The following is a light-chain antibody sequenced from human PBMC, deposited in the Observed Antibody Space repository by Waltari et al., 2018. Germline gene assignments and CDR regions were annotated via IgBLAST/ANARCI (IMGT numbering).Light chain of an antibody. V-gene: IGKV1-39*01. CDR3: QQSYRSPHT. J-gene: IGKJ4*01. CDR2: GAF. CDR1: QSINNY. Sequence: VTITCRASQSINNYLNWYQHKPGKAPKLLIYGAFNLQTGVPSRFSGRRSGTDLTLTIYSLQPEDFATYYCQQSYRSPHTLGGGTKVEIK.